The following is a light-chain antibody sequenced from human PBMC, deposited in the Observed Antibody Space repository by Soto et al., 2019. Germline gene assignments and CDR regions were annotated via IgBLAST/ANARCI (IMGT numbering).Light chain of an antibody. CDR1: QSIRNK. V-gene: IGKV3-15*01. J-gene: IGKJ5*01. CDR3: QQYHDWPPIT. Sequence: ETVMTQSPATLSVSPGERATLSCRASQSIRNKLAWYQQKPGQAPRLLIYGVSTRATGIPARFSXXXXXXXXXXXISSLQSEDFAVYYCQQYHDWPPITFGQGTRLEIK. CDR2: GVS.